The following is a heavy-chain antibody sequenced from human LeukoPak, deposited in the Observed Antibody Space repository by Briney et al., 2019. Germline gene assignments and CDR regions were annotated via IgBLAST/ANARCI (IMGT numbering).Heavy chain of an antibody. CDR1: GFTFSSYA. J-gene: IGHJ4*02. D-gene: IGHD2-2*01. CDR2: ISYDGSNK. V-gene: IGHV3-30-3*01. Sequence: PGGSLRLSSAASGFTFSSYAMHWVRQAPGKGLEWVAVISYDGSNKYYADSVKGRFTISRDNSKNTLYLQMNSLRAEDTAVYYCARDGPEAIPFDYWGQGTLVTVSS. CDR3: ARDGPEAIPFDY.